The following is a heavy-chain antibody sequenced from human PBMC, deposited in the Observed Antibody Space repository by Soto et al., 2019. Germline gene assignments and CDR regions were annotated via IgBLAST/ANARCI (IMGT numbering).Heavy chain of an antibody. Sequence: GGSLRLSCAAPGFTFSSYGMHWVRQAPGKGLEWVAVIWYDGSNKYYADSVKGRFTISRDNSKNTLYLQMNSLRAEDTAVYYCARGFSSSLPYYYYYYMDGWGQGTTVTVS. J-gene: IGHJ6*03. V-gene: IGHV3-33*01. CDR2: IWYDGSNK. D-gene: IGHD2-15*01. CDR1: GFTFSSYG. CDR3: ARGFSSSLPYYYYYYMDG.